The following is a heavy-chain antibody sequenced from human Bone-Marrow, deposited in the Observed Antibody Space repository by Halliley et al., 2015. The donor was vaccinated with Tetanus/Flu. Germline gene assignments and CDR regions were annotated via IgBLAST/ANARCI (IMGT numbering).Heavy chain of an antibody. V-gene: IGHV4-34*01. D-gene: IGHD2-2*01. CDR2: IKHGGNT. J-gene: IGHJ4*02. CDR3: ARRPDVVVVPSALDY. Sequence: IGEIKHGGNTNYTPPLKSRVTLSVDPSKTQFSLTRTSGTAADTAVYYCARRPDVVVVPSALDYWGQGILVTVSS.